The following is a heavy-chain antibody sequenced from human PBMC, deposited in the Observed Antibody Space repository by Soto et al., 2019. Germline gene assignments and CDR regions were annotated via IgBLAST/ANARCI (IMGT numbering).Heavy chain of an antibody. CDR2: INYDGYS. Sequence: QVQLQESGPGLVKPSETLSLTCTVSGGSITNYYCSWFRQPPGKGLEWIGYINYDGYSAYNLSLKRRLTLSVDASKTQFSLLLESVTATDTAVYYCARHGFGPLHGLVDVWGPGTTVIVSS. CDR1: GGSITNYY. V-gene: IGHV4-59*08. D-gene: IGHD3-10*01. CDR3: ARHGFGPLHGLVDV. J-gene: IGHJ6*02.